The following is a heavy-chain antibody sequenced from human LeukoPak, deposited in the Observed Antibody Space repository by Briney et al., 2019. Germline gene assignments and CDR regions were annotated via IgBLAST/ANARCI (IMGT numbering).Heavy chain of an antibody. CDR2: ISDGGGAI. CDR1: GFTFSNYA. CDR3: ARLTSGGFAY. Sequence: GGSLRLSCAASGFTFSNYAMTWVRQAPGKGLQWVSTISDGGGAIYYADSVEGRFTISRDSSMDTLHLQMDSLRVEDTAIYYCARLTSGGFAYWGQGTLVTVSS. J-gene: IGHJ4*02. V-gene: IGHV3-23*01.